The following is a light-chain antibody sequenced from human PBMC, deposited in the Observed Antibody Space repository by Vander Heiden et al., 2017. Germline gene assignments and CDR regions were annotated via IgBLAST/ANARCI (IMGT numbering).Light chain of an antibody. V-gene: IGLV1-44*01. Sequence: QSVLTQPPSASGTPVQRVSIFCSGRSSNIGSHTVNWYQQYPGAAPKLLIYLDHQRPSGVADRFSGSKSGTSASLAISGLQYEDEADYYCAVRDDNLRAVVFGGGTKLTVL. J-gene: IGLJ3*02. CDR2: LDH. CDR3: AVRDDNLRAVV. CDR1: SSNIGSHT.